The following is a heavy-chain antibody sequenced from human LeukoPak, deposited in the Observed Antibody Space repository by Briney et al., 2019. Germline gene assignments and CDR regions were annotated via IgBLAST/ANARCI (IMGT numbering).Heavy chain of an antibody. CDR3: ARHFVDYDILTGYYSFDAFDI. CDR1: GGSISSYY. V-gene: IGHV4-59*08. CDR2: IYYSGST. Sequence: SETLSLTCTVSGGSISSYYWSWIRQPPGKGLEWIGYIYYSGSTNYNPSLKSRVTISVDTSKNQFSLKLSSVTAADTAVYYCARHFVDYDILTGYYSFDAFDIWGQGTMVTVSS. D-gene: IGHD3-9*01. J-gene: IGHJ3*02.